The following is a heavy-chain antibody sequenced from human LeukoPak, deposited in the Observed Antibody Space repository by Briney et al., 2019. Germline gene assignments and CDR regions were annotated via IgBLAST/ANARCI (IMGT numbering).Heavy chain of an antibody. D-gene: IGHD3-16*01. J-gene: IGHJ4*02. CDR1: GFTFSSYG. V-gene: IGHV3-23*01. CDR2: ISGSGGTT. Sequence: PGRSLGLSCAASGFTFSSYGMHWVRQAPGKGLAWVSVISGSGGTTYYADSVKGRFVISRDNSKNTLHLQMNSLRAEDTAVYYCAKEAYSSGLRHIDYWGQGTLVTVSS. CDR3: AKEAYSSGLRHIDY.